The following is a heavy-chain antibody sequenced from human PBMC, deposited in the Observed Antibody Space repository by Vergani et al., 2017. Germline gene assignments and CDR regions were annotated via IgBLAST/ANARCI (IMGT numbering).Heavy chain of an antibody. CDR2: IDHTGRP. J-gene: IGHJ6*03. D-gene: IGHD4-11*01. CDR1: GGSFTSYH. Sequence: QVQLQQWGGGLLKPSETLSLTCVVNGGSFTSYHWTWIRQSPGEGLEWVGDIDHTGRPDYNPSLKSRLTMSVDKSRNQFSLTLNSLTDTDTAIYFCARVNTETNGHLYYYYYMDVWGQGTAVTVS. V-gene: IGHV4-34*01. CDR3: ARVNTETNGHLYYYYYMDV.